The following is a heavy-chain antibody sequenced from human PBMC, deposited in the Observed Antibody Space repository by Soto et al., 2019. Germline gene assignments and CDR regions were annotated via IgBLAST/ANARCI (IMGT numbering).Heavy chain of an antibody. D-gene: IGHD2-15*01. J-gene: IGHJ5*02. Sequence: QVHLQQWGAGLLKPSETLSLTCAVYGGSFSDTYWNWFRQPPGKGLEWFGEIKHNTNTIYNPSLTSRLPFSLDXXKNHFSLKLTSVTAADTAVYYCARGVRLFRGSFDPWGQGTLVTVSS. CDR1: GGSFSDTY. CDR3: ARGVRLFRGSFDP. V-gene: IGHV4-34*01. CDR2: IKHNTNT.